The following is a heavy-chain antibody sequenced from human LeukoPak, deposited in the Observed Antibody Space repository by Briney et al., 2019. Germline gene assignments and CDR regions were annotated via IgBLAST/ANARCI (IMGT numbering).Heavy chain of an antibody. J-gene: IGHJ4*02. Sequence: PGGSLRLSCAASGLTVSSNYMAWVRQPPGKGPEWVSILYSDGTTTHYAGSVKGRFTISRDISKNTLYLQMYSLRTEDTAVFYCARVNILDGNSDHFDYWGQGTLVTVSS. V-gene: IGHV3-66*01. CDR2: LYSDGTTT. CDR3: ARVNILDGNSDHFDY. D-gene: IGHD4-23*01. CDR1: GLTVSSNY.